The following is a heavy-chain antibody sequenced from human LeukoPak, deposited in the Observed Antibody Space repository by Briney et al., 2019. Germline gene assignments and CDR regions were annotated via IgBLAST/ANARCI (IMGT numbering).Heavy chain of an antibody. CDR3: ARDITLTRGGRSDY. V-gene: IGHV3-48*04. CDR1: GFTFSSYS. CDR2: ISDSATTI. Sequence: GGSLRLSCAASGFTFSSYSMNWVRQAPGKGLEWVSFISDSATTIYYVDSVKGRFTISRDNAKNTLYLQMNSLRAEDTAVYYCARDITLTRGGRSDYWGQGTLVTVSA. D-gene: IGHD3-10*01. J-gene: IGHJ4*02.